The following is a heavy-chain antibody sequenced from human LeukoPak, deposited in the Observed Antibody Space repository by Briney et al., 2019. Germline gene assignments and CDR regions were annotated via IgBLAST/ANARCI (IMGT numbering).Heavy chain of an antibody. Sequence: PSETLSLTCAVSGYSISSGYYWGWIRPPPGKGLELIGSIYHSGSTYYNPSLKSRVTISVDTSKNQFSLKLSSVSAADTAVYYCARYSYGYYFDYWGQGTLVTVSS. D-gene: IGHD5-18*01. V-gene: IGHV4-38-2*01. CDR1: GYSISSGYY. J-gene: IGHJ4*02. CDR2: IYHSGST. CDR3: ARYSYGYYFDY.